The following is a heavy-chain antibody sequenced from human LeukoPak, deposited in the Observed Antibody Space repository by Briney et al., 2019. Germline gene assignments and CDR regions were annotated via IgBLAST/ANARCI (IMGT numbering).Heavy chain of an antibody. CDR1: GGSFSGYS. CDR2: INHSGST. J-gene: IGHJ4*02. Sequence: SETLSLTCAVSGGSFSGYSWSWIRQPPGKGLEWIGEINHSGSTNYNPSLKSRVTISVDMSKNQLSLKLSSVTAADTAVYYCARVGDYGVYYFDYWGQGTLVTVSS. D-gene: IGHD4-17*01. CDR3: ARVGDYGVYYFDY. V-gene: IGHV4-34*01.